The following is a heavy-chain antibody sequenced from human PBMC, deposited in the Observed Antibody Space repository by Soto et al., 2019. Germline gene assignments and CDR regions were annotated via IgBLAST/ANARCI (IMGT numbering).Heavy chain of an antibody. V-gene: IGHV3-23*01. Sequence: EVHLLESGGDLVQPGGSLRLSCPPSGFTFSDYAMSWVRQAPGKGLEWVSSISGAGGSTYYADSVNGRFTISRDNSNDTLYLEMDSLRAEDTAVYYCARRSNSGWLDYWGQGTLVTVSS. D-gene: IGHD5-12*01. J-gene: IGHJ4*02. CDR3: ARRSNSGWLDY. CDR1: GFTFSDYA. CDR2: ISGAGGST.